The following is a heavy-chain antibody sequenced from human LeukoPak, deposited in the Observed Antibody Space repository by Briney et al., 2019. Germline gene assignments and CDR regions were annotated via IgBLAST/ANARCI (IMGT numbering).Heavy chain of an antibody. D-gene: IGHD3-10*01. CDR1: GYTFTSYG. Sequence: ASVKVSCKASGYTFTSYGISWVRQAPGQGLEWMGWISAYNGNTNYAQKLQGRVTMTTDTSTSTAYKELRSLRSDDTAVYYCAREVTYYGSGSYYWGQGTLVTVSS. CDR3: AREVTYYGSGSYY. CDR2: ISAYNGNT. V-gene: IGHV1-18*01. J-gene: IGHJ4*02.